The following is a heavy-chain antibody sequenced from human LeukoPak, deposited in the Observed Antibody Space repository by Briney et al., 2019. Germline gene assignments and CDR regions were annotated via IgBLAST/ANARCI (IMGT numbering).Heavy chain of an antibody. J-gene: IGHJ4*02. CDR3: VRDGGAAAGLDFDY. D-gene: IGHD6-13*01. CDR2: IIPIFGTA. Sequence: ASVKVSCKASGGTFSSYAISWVRQAPGQGLEWMGGIIPIFGTANYAQKFQGRVTITADESTSTGYMELRSLGSDDTAVYYCVRDGGAAAGLDFDYWGQGTLVTVSS. CDR1: GGTFSSYA. V-gene: IGHV1-69*13.